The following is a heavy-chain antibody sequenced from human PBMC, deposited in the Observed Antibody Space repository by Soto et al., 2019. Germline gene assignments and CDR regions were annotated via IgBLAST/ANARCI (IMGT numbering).Heavy chain of an antibody. CDR3: AREGQPAAGTTPHN. Sequence: GGSLRLSGAASGFNFSSYAMHWVRQAPGKGLEWVAVISYDGVKKYYAESVKGRFTISRDNSQNTLYVEMTSLSAEDKAVYYCAREGQPAAGTTPHNSGQRTLLTVSP. J-gene: IGHJ4*02. D-gene: IGHD6-13*01. V-gene: IGHV3-30*04. CDR2: ISYDGVKK. CDR1: GFNFSSYA.